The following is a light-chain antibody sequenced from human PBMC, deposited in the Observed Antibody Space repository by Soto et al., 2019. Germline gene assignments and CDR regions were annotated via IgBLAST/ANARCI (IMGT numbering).Light chain of an antibody. V-gene: IGLV2-11*01. CDR3: CSYAGSHYV. CDR2: GVT. J-gene: IGLJ1*01. CDR1: SIDVGGYNY. Sequence: QSALTQPRSVSGSPGQSVTISCTGTSIDVGGYNYVSWYQQHPGKAPKLVIYGVTKRPSGVPDRFSGSKSGNTASLTISGLQADDEADYYCCSYAGSHYVFGTGTKVTVL.